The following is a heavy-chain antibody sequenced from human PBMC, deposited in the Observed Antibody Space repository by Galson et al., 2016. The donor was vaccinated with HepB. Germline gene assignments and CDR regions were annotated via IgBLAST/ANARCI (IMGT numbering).Heavy chain of an antibody. D-gene: IGHD3-22*01. CDR3: EGYSDPFDI. J-gene: IGHJ3*02. CDR2: IFSGDAT. CDR1: GFSVSGKY. V-gene: IGHV3-53*01. Sequence: SLRLSCAASGFSVSGKYMSWARQAPGKGLEWVSAIFSGDATYYRDSVKGRFTISRDTSKNTLYLQMNNLRADDTAIYYCEGYSDPFDIWGQGTMVTVSS.